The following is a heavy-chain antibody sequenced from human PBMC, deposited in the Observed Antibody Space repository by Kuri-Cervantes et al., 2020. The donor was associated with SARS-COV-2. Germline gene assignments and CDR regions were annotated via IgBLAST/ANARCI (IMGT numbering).Heavy chain of an antibody. Sequence: GGSLRLSCAASGFTFSSYGMHWVRQAPGKGLEWVALIWYDGINKYYADSVKGRFTISRDNSKNTLYLQMNSLRAEDTAVYYCARDCSSPYKYYYYYYMDVWGKGTTVTVSS. CDR2: IWYDGINK. V-gene: IGHV3-33*01. J-gene: IGHJ6*03. CDR1: GFTFSSYG. CDR3: ARDCSSPYKYYYYYYMDV. D-gene: IGHD6-13*01.